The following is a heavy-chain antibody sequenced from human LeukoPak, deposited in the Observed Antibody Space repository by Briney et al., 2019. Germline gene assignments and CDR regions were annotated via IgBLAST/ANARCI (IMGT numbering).Heavy chain of an antibody. CDR2: INPNSGGT. V-gene: IGHV1-2*02. CDR1: GYTFSGFY. J-gene: IGHJ1*01. D-gene: IGHD2-15*01. CDR3: ARDYVVVVAATDAEYFQH. Sequence: GASVKVSCKASGYTFSGFYLHWVRQAPGQGLEWMGWINPNSGGTNYAQKFQGRVTMTRDTSISTAYMELSRLRSDDTAVYYCARDYVVVVAATDAEYFQHWGQGTLVTVSS.